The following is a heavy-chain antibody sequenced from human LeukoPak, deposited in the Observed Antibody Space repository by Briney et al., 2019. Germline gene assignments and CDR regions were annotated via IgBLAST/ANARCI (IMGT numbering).Heavy chain of an antibody. Sequence: PGGSLRLSCAASGFTFSSYAMSWVRQAPGKGLEWVSAISGSGGSTYYVDSVKGRFTISRDNSKNTLYLQMNSLRAEDTAEYYCAKAGSSVTTLRFDYWGQGTLVTVSS. CDR2: ISGSGGST. V-gene: IGHV3-23*01. CDR3: AKAGSSVTTLRFDY. J-gene: IGHJ4*02. D-gene: IGHD3-10*01. CDR1: GFTFSSYA.